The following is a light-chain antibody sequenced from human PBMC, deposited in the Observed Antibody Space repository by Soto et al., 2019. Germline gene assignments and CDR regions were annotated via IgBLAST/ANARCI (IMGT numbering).Light chain of an antibody. CDR3: QQYGSSPWT. J-gene: IGKJ1*01. V-gene: IGKV3-20*01. CDR2: GAS. CDR1: QSVSSSY. Sequence: EIVLTQYPGTLSLSPGERATLSCRASQSVSSSYLAWYQQKPGQAPRLLIYGASSMATGIHDRFSGSGSGTDFTLTISRLEPEDFAVYYCQQYGSSPWTFGQGTKVEIK.